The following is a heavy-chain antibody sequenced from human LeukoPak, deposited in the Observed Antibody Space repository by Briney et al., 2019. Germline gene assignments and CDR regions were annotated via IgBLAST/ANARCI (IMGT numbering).Heavy chain of an antibody. Sequence: KPSETLSLTCTVSGGSISSHYWTWIRQPPGKGLGLEWIGYIYYSGGTNYDPSLKSRVTISIDTSKNQVSLKLSSVTAADTAVYYCARLWDSSSSLDYWGQGTLVTVSS. CDR2: IYYSGGT. V-gene: IGHV4-59*08. J-gene: IGHJ4*02. CDR3: ARLWDSSSSLDY. D-gene: IGHD6-6*01. CDR1: GGSISSHY.